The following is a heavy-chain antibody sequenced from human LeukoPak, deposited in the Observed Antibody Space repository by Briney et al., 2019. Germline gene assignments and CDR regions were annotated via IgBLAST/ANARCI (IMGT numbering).Heavy chain of an antibody. D-gene: IGHD6-13*01. CDR3: ARHEAAAGPGGGDY. V-gene: IGHV4-34*01. CDR1: GGSFSDYY. J-gene: IGHJ4*02. Sequence: SESLSLTCAVYGGSFSDYYWGWIRQPPGKGLEWSGEVSHSGGTNYTPSLKSRVTISLDTSKTQFPLKLTSVTAGDTAVFYCARHEAAAGPGGGDYWRQGTLVTVSS. CDR2: VSHSGGT.